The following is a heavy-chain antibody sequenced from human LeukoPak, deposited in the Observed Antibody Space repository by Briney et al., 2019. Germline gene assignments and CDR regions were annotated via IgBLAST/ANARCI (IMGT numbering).Heavy chain of an antibody. CDR1: GYTFTSNY. CDR3: ARDNTTTGPFDY. CDR2: IDPSGGST. D-gene: IGHD1-1*01. V-gene: IGHV1-46*01. J-gene: IGHJ4*02. Sequence: ASVKVSCKGSGYTFTSNYMHWVRQAPGQGLEWTGIIDPSGGSTSYAQKFQGRVTMTRDTSTSTVYMELSSLRSEDTAVYYCARDNTTTGPFDYWGQGTLVTVSS.